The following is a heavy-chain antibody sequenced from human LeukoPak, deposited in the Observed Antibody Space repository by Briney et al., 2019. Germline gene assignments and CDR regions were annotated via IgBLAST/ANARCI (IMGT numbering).Heavy chain of an antibody. CDR1: GYSFTSYW. J-gene: IGHJ6*02. Sequence: GESLKISCKGSGYSFTSYWIGWGRQMPGEGLEGMGIIYPCCSDTRYSPPFQGQVTISAAKSLSTAYLQWSSLKASDTAMYYCARHGYSSSSDYYGMDVWGQGTTVTVSS. D-gene: IGHD6-6*01. CDR2: IYPCCSDT. V-gene: IGHV5-51*01. CDR3: ARHGYSSSSDYYGMDV.